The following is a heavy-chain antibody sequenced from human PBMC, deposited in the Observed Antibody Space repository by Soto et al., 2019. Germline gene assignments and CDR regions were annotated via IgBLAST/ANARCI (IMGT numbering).Heavy chain of an antibody. CDR3: ARHPLYDFWSGYYTYYYYGMDV. Sequence: ETLEITCTVHGGSISSSCYCWGWIGQRPGKGLEWMRTIYYSGTTYYTPPLQSRVTISVHTSKNHFSLKLSSVTAADTAVYYCARHPLYDFWSGYYTYYYYGMDVWGQRTTVT. CDR2: IYYSGTT. V-gene: IGHV4-39*01. CDR1: GGSISSSCYC. J-gene: IGHJ6*02. D-gene: IGHD3-3*01.